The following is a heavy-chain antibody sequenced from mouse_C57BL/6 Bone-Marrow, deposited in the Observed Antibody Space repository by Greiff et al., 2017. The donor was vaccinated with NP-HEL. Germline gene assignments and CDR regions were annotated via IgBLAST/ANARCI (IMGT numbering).Heavy chain of an antibody. CDR1: GYTFTDYY. D-gene: IGHD1-1*01. V-gene: IGHV1-75*01. CDR3: AGRILITTVVAPYFDV. J-gene: IGHJ1*03. CDR2: IFPGSGST. Sequence: QVQLQQSGPELVKPGASVKISCKASGYTFTDYYINWVKQRPGQGLEWIGWIFPGSGSTYYNEKFKGKATLTVDKYSSTAYMLLSSLTSEDSAVYFCAGRILITTVVAPYFDVWGTGTTVTVSS.